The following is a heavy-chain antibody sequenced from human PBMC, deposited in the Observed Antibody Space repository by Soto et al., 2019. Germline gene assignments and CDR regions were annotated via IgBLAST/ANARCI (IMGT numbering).Heavy chain of an antibody. J-gene: IGHJ4*02. Sequence: EVHLLESGGGLVQPGGSLRLSCAASEFTFSTYAMSWVRQAPGAGLEWVSAISGGGSGAYYADSVKGRLTISRDNSKNTLYLQMNSLRAEDTAIYYCARGYSSGWYQAVDFWGQGILVTVSS. CDR1: EFTFSTYA. V-gene: IGHV3-23*01. CDR2: ISGGGSGA. D-gene: IGHD6-19*01. CDR3: ARGYSSGWYQAVDF.